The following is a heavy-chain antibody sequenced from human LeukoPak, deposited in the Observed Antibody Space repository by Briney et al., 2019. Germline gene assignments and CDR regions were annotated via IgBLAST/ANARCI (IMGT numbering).Heavy chain of an antibody. CDR3: VRSAFHAGSGNYYDY. CDR2: IDNAGSIT. CDR1: GFTFSNYW. V-gene: IGHV3-74*03. Sequence: GGSLRLSCAASGFTFSNYWIHWVRQAPGKGLVWVSRIDNAGSITTYADSVKGRFTISRDNAENTSYLQMNSLRVEDTAVYYCVRSAFHAGSGNYYDYWGQGTLVTVSS. D-gene: IGHD3-22*01. J-gene: IGHJ4*02.